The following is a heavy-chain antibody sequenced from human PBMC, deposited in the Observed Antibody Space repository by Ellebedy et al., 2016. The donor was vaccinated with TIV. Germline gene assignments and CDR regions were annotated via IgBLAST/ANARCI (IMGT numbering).Heavy chain of an antibody. Sequence: AASVKVSCKASGYTFTSYGISWVRQAPGQGLEWMGWISAYNGNTHYQQKLQGRVTMTTDTSTSTAYMELRSLRSDDTAVYYCARLRYYYSSGSIWGQGTLVTVSS. V-gene: IGHV1-18*01. D-gene: IGHD3-10*01. CDR1: GYTFTSYG. CDR2: ISAYNGNT. J-gene: IGHJ4*02. CDR3: ARLRYYYSSGSI.